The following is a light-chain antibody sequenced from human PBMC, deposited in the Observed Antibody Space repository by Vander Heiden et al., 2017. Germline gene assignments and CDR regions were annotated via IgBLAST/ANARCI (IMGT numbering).Light chain of an antibody. CDR3: QVWDGTTDHVV. V-gene: IGLV3-21*03. Sequence: SYVVSQPPSVSVAPGKTDRITCGGNQIDSKSEQWYQQKPGQAPVLVVYDDSDRPSGIPERFSGSDSGNTATLTISRVEAGDEADYYCQVWDGTTDHVVFGGGTKLTVL. J-gene: IGLJ3*02. CDR1: QIDSKS. CDR2: DDS.